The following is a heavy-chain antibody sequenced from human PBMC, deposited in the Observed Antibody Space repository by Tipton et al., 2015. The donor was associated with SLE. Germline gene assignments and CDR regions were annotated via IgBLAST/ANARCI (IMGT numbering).Heavy chain of an antibody. V-gene: IGHV4-61*05. D-gene: IGHD3-3*01. CDR1: GGSISSSSYY. CDR2: IYYSGST. CDR3: AGLYDFWSGYRSDY. Sequence: TLSLTCTVSGGSISSSSYYWSWIRQPPGKGLEWIGYIYYSGSTNYNPSLKSRVTISVDTSKNQFSLKLSSVTAADTAVYYCAGLYDFWSGYRSDYWGQGTLVTVSS. J-gene: IGHJ4*02.